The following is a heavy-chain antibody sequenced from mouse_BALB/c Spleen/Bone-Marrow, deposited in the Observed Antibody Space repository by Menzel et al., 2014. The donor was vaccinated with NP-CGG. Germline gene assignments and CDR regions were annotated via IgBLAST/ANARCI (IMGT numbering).Heavy chain of an antibody. CDR3: ARDLHHLDY. CDR2: IRNEANGYTT. CDR1: GFAFTDYY. V-gene: IGHV7-3*02. Sequence: EVKLMDSGGGLVQPGGSLRLSCKTSGFAFTDYYVSWVRQHPGKALEWLGFIRNEANGYTTEYSASVKGRFTISRDNSQSILYLQMNTLRAEDSATYYCARDLHHLDYWGQGTTLTVSS. J-gene: IGHJ2*01.